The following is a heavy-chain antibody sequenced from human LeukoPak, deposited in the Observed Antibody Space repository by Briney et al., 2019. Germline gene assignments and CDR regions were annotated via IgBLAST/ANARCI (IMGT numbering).Heavy chain of an antibody. CDR3: AKELIAVAGAFDI. CDR2: ISWNSGSI. CDR1: GFTFDDYA. Sequence: PGRSLRLSCAASGFTFDDYAMHWVRQAPGKGLEWVSGISWNSGSIGYADSVKGRFTISRDNAKNSLYLQMNSLRAEDTALYYCAKELIAVAGAFDIWGQGTMVTVSS. V-gene: IGHV3-9*01. J-gene: IGHJ3*02. D-gene: IGHD6-19*01.